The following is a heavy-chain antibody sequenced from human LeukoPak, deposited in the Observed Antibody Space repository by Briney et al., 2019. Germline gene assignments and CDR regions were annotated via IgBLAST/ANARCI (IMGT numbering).Heavy chain of an antibody. CDR3: ARVPGYCSSTSCSEGHWFDP. CDR2: IKQDGSEK. D-gene: IGHD2-2*03. V-gene: IGHV3-7*01. J-gene: IGHJ5*02. Sequence: GGSLRLSCAVSGITLSNYGMSWVRQAPGKGLEWVANIKQDGSEKYYVDSVKGRFTISRDNAKNSLYLQMNSLRAEDTAVYYCARVPGYCSSTSCSEGHWFDPWGQGTLVTVSS. CDR1: GITLSNYG.